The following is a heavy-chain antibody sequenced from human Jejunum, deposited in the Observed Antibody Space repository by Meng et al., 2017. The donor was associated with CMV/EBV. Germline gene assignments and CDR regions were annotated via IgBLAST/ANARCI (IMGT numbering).Heavy chain of an antibody. CDR2: ISTIGTYT. V-gene: IGHV3-11*05. CDR3: ARDLDGTYSDY. J-gene: IGHJ4*02. D-gene: IGHD1-1*01. Sequence: QVQLVEAGGGLVKPGGSRSLSCAASGFTFRDYYMAWVRQAPGKGLEWICHISTIGTYTKYADSVGGRFTISRDNAKNSLSLQMNSLRAEDTAVYYCARDLDGTYSDYWGQGTLVTVSS. CDR1: GFTFRDYY.